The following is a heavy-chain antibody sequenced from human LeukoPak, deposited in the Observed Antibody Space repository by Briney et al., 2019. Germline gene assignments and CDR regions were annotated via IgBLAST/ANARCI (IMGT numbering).Heavy chain of an antibody. J-gene: IGHJ4*02. CDR1: GYTFTSYG. CDR3: ANRIQLWLPFDY. CDR2: ISAYNGNT. D-gene: IGHD5-18*01. Sequence: ASVKVSCKASGYTFTSYGISWVRQAPGQGLEWMGWISAYNGNTNYAQKLQGRVTMTTDTSTSTAYMELRSLRSDDTAVYYCANRIQLWLPFDYWGQGTLVTVSS. V-gene: IGHV1-18*01.